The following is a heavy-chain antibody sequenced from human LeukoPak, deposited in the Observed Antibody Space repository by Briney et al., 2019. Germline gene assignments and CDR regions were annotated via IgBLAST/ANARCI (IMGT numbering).Heavy chain of an antibody. V-gene: IGHV3-48*04. CDR1: GFTFSRYS. D-gene: IGHD5-18*01. J-gene: IGHJ4*02. Sequence: PGGSLRLSCAASGFTFSRYSMNWVRQAPGKGLEWVSYISSSGSTIYYADSVKGRFTISRDNAKNSLYLQMNSLRAEDTAVYYCARVIQLWSLYYFDYWGQGTLVTVSS. CDR2: ISSSGSTI. CDR3: ARVIQLWSLYYFDY.